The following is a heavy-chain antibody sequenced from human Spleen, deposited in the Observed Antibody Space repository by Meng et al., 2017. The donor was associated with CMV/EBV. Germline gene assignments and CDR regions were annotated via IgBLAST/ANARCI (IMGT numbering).Heavy chain of an antibody. J-gene: IGHJ4*02. CDR1: GFTLSSYW. CDR3: AMSDQRQQLVY. CDR2: INSDGSIT. D-gene: IGHD6-13*01. V-gene: IGHV3-74*01. Sequence: LSCAASGFTLSSYWMQWVRQAPGEGLGWVSRINSDGSITNNAASVKGRFTISRDNAKNTLYLQMNNLRAEDTAVYFCAMSDQRQQLVYWGQGTLVTVSS.